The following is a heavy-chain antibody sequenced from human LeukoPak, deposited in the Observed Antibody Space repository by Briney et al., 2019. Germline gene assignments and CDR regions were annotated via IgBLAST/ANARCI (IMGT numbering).Heavy chain of an antibody. CDR3: ARNGGYCIDN. D-gene: IGHD5-12*01. V-gene: IGHV4-59*05. CDR1: GGSISSYY. CDR2: IYYSGST. J-gene: IGHJ4*02. Sequence: PSETLSLTCTVSGGSISSYYWSWIRQPPGKGLEWIGSIYYSGSTYYNPSLKSRVTISVDTSKNQFSLKLSSVTAADTAVYYCARNGGYCIDNWGQGTLVTVSS.